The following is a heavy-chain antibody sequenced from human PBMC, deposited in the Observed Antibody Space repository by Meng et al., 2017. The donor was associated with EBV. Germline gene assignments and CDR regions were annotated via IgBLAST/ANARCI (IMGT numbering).Heavy chain of an antibody. V-gene: IGHV1-18*01. J-gene: IGHJ4*02. D-gene: IGHD3-22*01. CDR1: GYTFTSYG. CDR2: ISAYNGNT. Sequence: VTLERAGAKVKKPGASVKVSFKASGYTFTSYGISWVRQAPGQGLEWMGWISAYNGNTNYAQKLQGRVTMTTDTSTSTAYMELRSLRSDDTAVYYCARDGRLYDTPSPFDYWGQGTLVTVSS. CDR3: ARDGRLYDTPSPFDY.